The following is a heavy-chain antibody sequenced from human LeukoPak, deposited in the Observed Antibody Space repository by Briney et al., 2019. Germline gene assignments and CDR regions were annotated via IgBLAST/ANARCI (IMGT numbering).Heavy chain of an antibody. Sequence: SETLSLTCTVSGGSIKTYYWSWIRQPPGKGLQWIAYLYYSGTNNFNPSPNSRLTISVDTSKNQFSLKLSSVTAADTAVYFCARSGSKPSGGAFDLWGQGTMVTVSS. CDR2: LYYSGTN. J-gene: IGHJ3*01. CDR3: ARSGSKPSGGAFDL. V-gene: IGHV4-59*08. CDR1: GGSIKTYY. D-gene: IGHD1-26*01.